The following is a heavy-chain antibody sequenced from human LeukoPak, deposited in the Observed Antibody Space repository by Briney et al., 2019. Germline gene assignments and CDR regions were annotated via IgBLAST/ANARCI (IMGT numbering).Heavy chain of an antibody. CDR2: ISAYNGNT. V-gene: IGHV1-18*04. Sequence: GASVKVSCKASGYTFTSYGISWVRQAPGQGLEWMGWISAYNGNTNYAQKLQGRVTMTTDTSTSTAYVELRSPRSDDTAVYYCARDDGGYCSGGSCYVAEYFQHWGQGTLVTVSS. CDR3: ARDDGGYCSGGSCYVAEYFQH. D-gene: IGHD2-15*01. J-gene: IGHJ1*01. CDR1: GYTFTSYG.